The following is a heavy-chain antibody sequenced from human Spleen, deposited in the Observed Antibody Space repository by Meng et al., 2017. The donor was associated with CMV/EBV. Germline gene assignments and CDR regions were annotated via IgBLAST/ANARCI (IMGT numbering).Heavy chain of an antibody. CDR2: IIPMLGTA. V-gene: IGHV1-69*05. CDR3: ARGTIVRFFDRRGWYYLDY. CDR1: GGTFNIYA. Sequence: SVKVSCKASGGTFNIYAISWVRQAPGQGLEWMGGIIPMLGTANYAQKFQGRVTIITDESTTTGYMELSSLRSEDTAVYYCARGTIVRFFDRRGWYYLDYWGQGTLVTVSS. J-gene: IGHJ4*02. D-gene: IGHD3-9*01.